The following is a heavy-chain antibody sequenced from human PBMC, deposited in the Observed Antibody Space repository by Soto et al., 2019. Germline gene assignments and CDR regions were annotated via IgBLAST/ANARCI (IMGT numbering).Heavy chain of an antibody. Sequence: SLRLSCAASGFTFSSYAMSWVRQAPGKGLEWVSAISGSGGSTYYADSVKGRFTISRDNSKNTLYLQMNSLRAEDTAVYYCAKVRGSYYVPLYYWGQGTLVTVSS. CDR3: AKVRGSYYVPLYY. CDR2: ISGSGGST. D-gene: IGHD1-26*01. CDR1: GFTFSSYA. J-gene: IGHJ4*02. V-gene: IGHV3-23*01.